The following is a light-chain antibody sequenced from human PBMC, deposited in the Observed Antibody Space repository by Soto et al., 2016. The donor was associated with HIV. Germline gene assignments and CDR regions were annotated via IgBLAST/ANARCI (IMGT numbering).Light chain of an antibody. V-gene: IGLV3-1*01. Sequence: SYELTQSPSVSVSPGQTASITCSGNKLGDKYACWYQQKPGQSPVLVIYQDDKRPSGIPERFSGSNSGNTATLTISGTQTMDEADYYCQWWDSGTAVFGGGTKLTVL. CDR3: QWWDSGTAV. CDR1: KLGDKY. CDR2: QDD. J-gene: IGLJ2*01.